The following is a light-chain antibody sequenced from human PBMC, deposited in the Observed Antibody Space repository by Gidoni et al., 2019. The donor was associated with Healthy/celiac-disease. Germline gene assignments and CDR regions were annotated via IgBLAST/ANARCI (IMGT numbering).Light chain of an antibody. J-gene: IGKJ4*01. CDR3: QQRSNWPRLT. CDR2: DAS. Sequence: IVFAQSPATLSFSPGERAPLSCRASQNFSSNLAWYQQKPGQAPRLLLYDASNRATGSPARCSGSGSGTDFTLTTSSLEPEDFAVYYCQQRSNWPRLTFGGGTKVEIK. V-gene: IGKV3-11*01. CDR1: QNFSSN.